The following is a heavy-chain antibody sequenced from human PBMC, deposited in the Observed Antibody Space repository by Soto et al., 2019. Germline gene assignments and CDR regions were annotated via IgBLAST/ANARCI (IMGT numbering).Heavy chain of an antibody. V-gene: IGHV3-9*01. CDR2: ISWNSGTI. CDR1: GFTFDDYA. Sequence: GGSLRLSCAASGFTFDDYAMHWVRQAPGKGLEWVSGISWNSGTIEYADSVKGRFTISRDNAKNSLYLQMNSLRAEDTALYYCAKDIWSKGGYESLFDYWGQGTLVTVSS. CDR3: AKDIWSKGGYESLFDY. J-gene: IGHJ4*02. D-gene: IGHD5-12*01.